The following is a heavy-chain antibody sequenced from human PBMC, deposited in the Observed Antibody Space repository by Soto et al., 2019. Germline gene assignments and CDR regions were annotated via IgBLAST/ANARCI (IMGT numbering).Heavy chain of an antibody. V-gene: IGHV4-61*01. Sequence: QVQLQESGPGLVKPSETLSLTCAVSGGSVSSNSYYWSWIRQPPGKGLEWIAYIYYSGGTNYNPSLKSRVTISVDTSKNQFSLKLSSVTAADTAVYYCAAGWNPRPLYYWGQGTLVTVSS. D-gene: IGHD1-1*01. CDR3: AAGWNPRPLYY. CDR1: GGSVSSNSYY. CDR2: IYYSGGT. J-gene: IGHJ4*02.